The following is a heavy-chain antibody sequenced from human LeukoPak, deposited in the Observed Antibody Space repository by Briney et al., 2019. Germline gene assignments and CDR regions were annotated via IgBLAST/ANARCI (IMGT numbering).Heavy chain of an antibody. CDR1: GGSISSGGYS. CDR2: IYHSGST. D-gene: IGHD1-26*01. J-gene: IGHJ4*02. Sequence: KTSETLSLTCAVSGGSISSGGYSWSWIRQPPGKGLEWIGYIYHSGSTYYNPSLKSRVTISVDRSKNQFSLKLSSVTAADTAVYYCARGWGYFDYWGQGTLVTVSS. CDR3: ARGWGYFDY. V-gene: IGHV4-30-2*01.